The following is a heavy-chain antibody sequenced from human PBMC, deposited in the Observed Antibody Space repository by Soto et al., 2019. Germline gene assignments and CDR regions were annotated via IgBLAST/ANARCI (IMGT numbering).Heavy chain of an antibody. CDR3: ARVGYCSGGSCYPMDV. J-gene: IGHJ6*02. CDR2: ISAYNGNT. D-gene: IGHD2-15*01. CDR1: GYTFTSYG. Sequence: ASVNVSCKASGYTFTSYGISWVRQAPGQGLEWMGWISAYNGNTNYAQKFQGRVTITADKSTSTAYMELSSLRSEDTAVYYCARVGYCSGGSCYPMDVWGQGTTVTVSS. V-gene: IGHV1-18*01.